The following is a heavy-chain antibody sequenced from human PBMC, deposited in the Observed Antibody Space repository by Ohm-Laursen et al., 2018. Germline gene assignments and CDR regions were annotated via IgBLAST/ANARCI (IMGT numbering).Heavy chain of an antibody. CDR1: GGSINLYY. Sequence: SQTLSLTCTVSGGSINLYYWSWIRQPAGKGLEWIGRIYTSGSTNYNPSLKSRVTMSVDTSKNQFSLKLSSVTAADTAVYYCARDPVSSSYRSYYYYYGMDVWGQGTTVTASS. V-gene: IGHV4-4*07. CDR3: ARDPVSSSYRSYYYYYGMDV. J-gene: IGHJ6*02. D-gene: IGHD6-13*01. CDR2: IYTSGST.